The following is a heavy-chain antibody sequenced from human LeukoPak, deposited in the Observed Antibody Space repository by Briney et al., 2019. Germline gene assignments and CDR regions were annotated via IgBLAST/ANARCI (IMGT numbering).Heavy chain of an antibody. CDR3: AATPRDYYDSSRHWGA. CDR1: GYSFTSYW. V-gene: IGHV5-51*01. D-gene: IGHD3-22*01. CDR2: IYPGDSDT. J-gene: IGHJ4*02. Sequence: GESLKISCKGSGYSFTSYWIGWVRQMPGKGLEWMGIIYPGDSDTRYSPSFQGQVTISADKSISTAYLQWSSLKASDTAMYYCAATPRDYYDSSRHWGAWGQGTLVTVSS.